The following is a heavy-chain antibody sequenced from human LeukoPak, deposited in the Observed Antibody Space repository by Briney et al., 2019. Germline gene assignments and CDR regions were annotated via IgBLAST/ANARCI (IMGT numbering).Heavy chain of an antibody. V-gene: IGHV3-53*01. CDR3: ARDLFWNQADY. D-gene: IGHD1-1*01. CDR2: VYSGGET. CDR1: GFTINTKY. J-gene: IGHJ4*02. Sequence: GGSLRLSCTISGFTINTKYMSWVRQAPGTGLEWLSVVYSGGETFYADSVKGRFTVSRDNARNILYLQMNSLTMEDTAVYYCARDLFWNQADYWGQGAQVTVSS.